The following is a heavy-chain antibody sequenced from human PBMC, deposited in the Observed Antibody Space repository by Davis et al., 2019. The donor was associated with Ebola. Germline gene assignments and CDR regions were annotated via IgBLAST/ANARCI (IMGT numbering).Heavy chain of an antibody. CDR3: ARDGPNYDVDY. CDR2: LRREATSQ. D-gene: IGHD3-22*01. Sequence: GESLKISCEASGFTFSRYGMHWVRQAPGKRLERVAFLRREATSQDYGKSVQGRFFISRDDSKNTLYLQMNSLRVDDTAVYFCARDGPNYDVDYWGQGTLVTVSA. CDR1: GFTFSRYG. J-gene: IGHJ4*02. V-gene: IGHV3-30*02.